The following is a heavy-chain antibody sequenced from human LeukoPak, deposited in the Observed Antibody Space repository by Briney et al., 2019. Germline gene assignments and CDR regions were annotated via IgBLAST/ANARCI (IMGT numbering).Heavy chain of an antibody. CDR3: AKDGAGVYGLDY. Sequence: GGSLRLSCAASGFTFSSYGMHWVRQAPGKGLEWVAVISYDGSNKYYADSVKGRFTISRDNSKNTLYLQMNSLRAEDTAVYYCAKDGAGVYGLDYWGQGTLATVSS. D-gene: IGHD2-8*01. CDR1: GFTFSSYG. CDR2: ISYDGSNK. V-gene: IGHV3-30*18. J-gene: IGHJ4*02.